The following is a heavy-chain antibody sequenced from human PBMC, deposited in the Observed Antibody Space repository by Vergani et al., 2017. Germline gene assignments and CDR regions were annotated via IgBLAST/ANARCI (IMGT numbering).Heavy chain of an antibody. Sequence: DVHLAESGGGFFQPGGSLRLSCSASGFSFNSYWMHWVRQVPGKGLLWVSRIKSDGNITAYADSLKGRFTISRDNAQNTLYLQMNSLRAEDTGVYYCARDRCYLGSGSYPYFYYYGLDFWGQGTAGTVSS. J-gene: IGHJ6*02. CDR2: IKSDGNIT. D-gene: IGHD3-10*01. CDR3: ARDRCYLGSGSYPYFYYYGLDF. V-gene: IGHV3-74*03. CDR1: GFSFNSYW.